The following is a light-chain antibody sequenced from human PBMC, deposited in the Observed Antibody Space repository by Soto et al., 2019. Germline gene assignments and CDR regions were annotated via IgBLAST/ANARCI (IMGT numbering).Light chain of an antibody. CDR1: QSVSSN. J-gene: IGKJ5*01. Sequence: EIVMTQSPATLSLSPGERATLSCRASQSVSSNLAWYQQKPGQAPMLLIYGASTRGTGIPARVSGSGSGTEFTLTISSLQSEDFAVYYCQQYNNWPFFGQGTRLEIK. V-gene: IGKV3-15*01. CDR2: GAS. CDR3: QQYNNWPF.